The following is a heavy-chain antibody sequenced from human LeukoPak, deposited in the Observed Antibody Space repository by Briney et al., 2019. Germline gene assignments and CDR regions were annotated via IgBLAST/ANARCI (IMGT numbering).Heavy chain of an antibody. J-gene: IGHJ6*02. CDR3: ARDLKYNYGMDV. Sequence: GGSLRLSCAASGFTFSSYGMHWVRQAPGTGLEWVSYISSSSSTIYYADSVKGRFTISRDNAKNSLYLQMNSLRDEDTAVYYCARDLKYNYGMDVWGQGTTVTVSS. CDR2: ISSSSSTI. CDR1: GFTFSSYG. V-gene: IGHV3-48*02.